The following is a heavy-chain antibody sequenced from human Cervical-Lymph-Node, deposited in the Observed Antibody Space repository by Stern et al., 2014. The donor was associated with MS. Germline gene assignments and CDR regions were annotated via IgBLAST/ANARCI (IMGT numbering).Heavy chain of an antibody. V-gene: IGHV1-18*01. D-gene: IGHD1-26*01. CDR2: INGYNGNS. Sequence: VQLVESGAEVKKPGASVKVSCKASGFTFTNHGISWVRQAPGQGLEWMGWINGYNGNSDFAKKFQGRLIMTTDTSTSTVYMELRSLGFDDTAVYYCARDRGLVGNTTDDYWGQGTLVTVSS. CDR3: ARDRGLVGNTTDDY. CDR1: GFTFTNHG. J-gene: IGHJ4*02.